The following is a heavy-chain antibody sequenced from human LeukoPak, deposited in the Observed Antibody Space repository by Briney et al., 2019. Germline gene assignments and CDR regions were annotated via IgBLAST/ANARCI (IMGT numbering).Heavy chain of an antibody. Sequence: SETLSLTCAVSGGSIGSGAYSWSWIRQPPGKGLEWIGYIYQSGSTYYNPSLKSRVTISVDRYKNQVSLKLSSVTAADTAVYYCARGKATAIDSWGQGTLVTVSS. CDR3: ARGKATAIDS. V-gene: IGHV4-30-2*01. CDR2: IYQSGST. J-gene: IGHJ4*02. CDR1: GGSIGSGAYS. D-gene: IGHD2-21*02.